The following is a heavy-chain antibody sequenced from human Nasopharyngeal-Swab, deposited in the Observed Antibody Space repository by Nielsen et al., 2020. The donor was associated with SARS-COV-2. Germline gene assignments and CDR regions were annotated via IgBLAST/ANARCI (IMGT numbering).Heavy chain of an antibody. CDR1: GCSISSSSYY. CDR2: IYYSGRT. J-gene: IGHJ5*02. V-gene: IGHV4-39*01. D-gene: IGHD6-6*01. CDR3: ARQEYSSSSSWLEWFDP. Sequence: SETLSLTCTVSGCSISSSSYYWGWIRQPPGKGLEWIGSIYYSGRTHYNPSLKSRVTISVDTSKNQFSLKLSSVTAADTAVYYCARQEYSSSSSWLEWFDPWGQGTLVTVSS.